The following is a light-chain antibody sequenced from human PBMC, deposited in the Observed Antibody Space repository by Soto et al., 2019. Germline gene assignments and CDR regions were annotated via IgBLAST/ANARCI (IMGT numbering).Light chain of an antibody. CDR2: DVN. J-gene: IGLJ2*01. CDR1: SSDIGVYDY. CDR3: CSYAGSYTMI. Sequence: QSALTQPRSVSGSPGQSVAISCTGTSSDIGVYDYVSWYQQHPGKAPKLIIFDVNKRPSGVPDRFSGSKSANTASLTISGLQAEDEADYYCCSYAGSYTMIFGGGTKVTVL. V-gene: IGLV2-11*01.